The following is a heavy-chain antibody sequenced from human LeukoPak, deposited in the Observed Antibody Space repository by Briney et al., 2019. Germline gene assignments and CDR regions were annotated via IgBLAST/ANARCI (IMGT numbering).Heavy chain of an antibody. CDR1: GYTFTSYD. J-gene: IGHJ3*02. CDR2: MNPNSGNT. CDR3: ASRSDDSSDQHHDAFDI. Sequence: ASVKVSCKASGYTFTSYDINWVRQATGQGLEWMGRMNPNSGNTGYAQKFQGRVTMTRNTSISTAYMELSSLRSEDTAVYYCASRSDDSSDQHHDAFDIWGQGTMVTVSS. V-gene: IGHV1-8*01. D-gene: IGHD4-11*01.